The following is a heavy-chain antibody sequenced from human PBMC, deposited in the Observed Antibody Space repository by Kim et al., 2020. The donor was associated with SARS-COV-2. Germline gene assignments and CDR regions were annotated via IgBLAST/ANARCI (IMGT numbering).Heavy chain of an antibody. CDR1: GGSISSSSYY. CDR2: IYYSGST. J-gene: IGHJ4*02. V-gene: IGHV4-39*01. Sequence: SETLSLTCTVSGGSISSSSYYWGWIRQPPGKGLEWIGSIYYSGSTYYNPSLKSRVTISVDTSKNQFSLKLSSVTAADTAVYYCARRLVPRTMGAFDYWGQGTLVTVSS. D-gene: IGHD3-10*01. CDR3: ARRLVPRTMGAFDY.